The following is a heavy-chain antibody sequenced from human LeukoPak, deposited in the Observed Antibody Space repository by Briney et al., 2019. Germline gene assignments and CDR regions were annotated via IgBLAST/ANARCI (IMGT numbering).Heavy chain of an antibody. D-gene: IGHD3-3*01. J-gene: IGHJ4*02. CDR1: GGSISSYY. V-gene: IGHV4-59*08. Sequence: PSETLSLTCTVSGGSISSYYWSWIRQPPGKGLEWIGYIYYSGTTNYNPSLKSRVTISVDTSKNQFSLKLSSVTASDTAVYSCARVYRDDFWSGYSTHFDSWGQGTLVTVSS. CDR3: ARVYRDDFWSGYSTHFDS. CDR2: IYYSGTT.